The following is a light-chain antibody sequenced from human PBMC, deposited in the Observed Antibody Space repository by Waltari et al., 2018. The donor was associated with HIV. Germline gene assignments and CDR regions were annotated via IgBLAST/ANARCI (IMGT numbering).Light chain of an antibody. V-gene: IGLV1-44*01. Sequence: QSVLTQPPSASGTPGQRVTISCSGTTSTIGTNSVNWYQQLPGTAPKLLIFSDDQRPSGVPDRFSGSKSGTSASLTISGLQSEDEGDYYCAAWDDSLSAPYVLFGGGTRLTVL. CDR2: SDD. J-gene: IGLJ2*01. CDR3: AAWDDSLSAPYVL. CDR1: TSTIGTNS.